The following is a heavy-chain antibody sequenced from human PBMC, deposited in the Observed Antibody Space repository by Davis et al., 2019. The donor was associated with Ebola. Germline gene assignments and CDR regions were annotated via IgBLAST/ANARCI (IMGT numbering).Heavy chain of an antibody. CDR2: ISAYNGNT. D-gene: IGHD1-26*01. V-gene: IGHV1-18*01. CDR1: GYSFKNYA. CDR3: ARTSIVGTTTTDSDI. Sequence: ASVKVSCKASGYSFKNYAISWVRQAPGQGLEWMGWISAYNGNTNYAQKVQVRVTMTTDTSTGTAYLDLRSLRSDDTAVYFCARTSIVGTTTTDSDIWGQGTLVTVSS. J-gene: IGHJ3*02.